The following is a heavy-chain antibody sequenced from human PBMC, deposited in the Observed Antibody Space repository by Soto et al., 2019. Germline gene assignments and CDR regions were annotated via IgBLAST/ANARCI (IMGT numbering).Heavy chain of an antibody. V-gene: IGHV3-23*01. CDR2: IGSGGDGI. CDR1: GFTFSNYA. CDR3: ATFGQPLIAY. D-gene: IGHD3-10*01. Sequence: EVQLLESGGGLVQPGGSLRLSCAASGFTFSNYAMKWVRQAPGQGLEWVSVIGSGGDGIHYADSVTGRFTISRDNSQNTVNLQMNSLRAAATAVYYCATFGQPLIAYRGQGTLLT. J-gene: IGHJ4*02.